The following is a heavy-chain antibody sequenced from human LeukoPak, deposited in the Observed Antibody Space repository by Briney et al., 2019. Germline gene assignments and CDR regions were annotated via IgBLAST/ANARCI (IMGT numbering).Heavy chain of an antibody. Sequence: PGGSLRLSCAASGFTFSSYGMHWVRQAPGKGLDWVAVISYDGSNKYYADSVKGRFTISRDNSKNTLYLQMNSLRAEDTAVYYCAKDGILYSSSWYGDYWGQGTLVTVSS. CDR2: ISYDGSNK. D-gene: IGHD6-13*01. V-gene: IGHV3-30*18. CDR1: GFTFSSYG. J-gene: IGHJ4*02. CDR3: AKDGILYSSSWYGDY.